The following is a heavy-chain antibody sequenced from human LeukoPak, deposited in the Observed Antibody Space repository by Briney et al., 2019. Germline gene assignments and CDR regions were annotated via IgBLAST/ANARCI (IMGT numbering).Heavy chain of an antibody. V-gene: IGHV1-69*13. D-gene: IGHD6-13*01. J-gene: IGHJ5*02. CDR3: ARDVASSWYNWFDP. Sequence: SVKVSCKASGYTFTGYYMHWVRQAPGQGLEWMGGIIPIFGTANYAQKFQGRVTITADESTSTAYMELSSLRSEDTAVYYCARDVASSWYNWFDPWGQGTLVTVSS. CDR2: IIPIFGTA. CDR1: GYTFTGYY.